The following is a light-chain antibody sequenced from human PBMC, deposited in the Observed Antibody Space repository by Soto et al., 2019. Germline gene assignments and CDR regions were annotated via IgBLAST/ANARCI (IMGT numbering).Light chain of an antibody. V-gene: IGKV3-15*01. CDR1: QSVSSN. Sequence: EIVMTQSPATLAVSPGERAALSCRASQSVSSNFAWYQQKPGQAPRLLISGASSRSTGTPARFSGSGSGTDSTLHISSLQSEDVAFYYCQSYNSWPYTFGLGKKLEIK. J-gene: IGKJ2*01. CDR3: QSYNSWPYT. CDR2: GAS.